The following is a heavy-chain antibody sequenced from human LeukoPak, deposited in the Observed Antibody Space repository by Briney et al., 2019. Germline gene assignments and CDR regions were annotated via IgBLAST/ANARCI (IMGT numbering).Heavy chain of an antibody. V-gene: IGHV4-59*01. CDR1: GGSISSYY. CDR2: IYYSGST. D-gene: IGHD3-22*01. CDR3: AGAGTYYYDSSGYYPPDY. J-gene: IGHJ4*02. Sequence: SETLSLTCTVSGGSISSYYWSWIRQPPGKGLEWIGYIYYSGSTNYNPSLKSRATISVDTSKNQFSLKLSSVTAADTAVYYCAGAGTYYYDSSGYYPPDYWGQGTLVTVSS.